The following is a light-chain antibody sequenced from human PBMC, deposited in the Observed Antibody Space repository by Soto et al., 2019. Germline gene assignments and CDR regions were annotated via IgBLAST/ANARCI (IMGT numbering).Light chain of an antibody. V-gene: IGKV3-15*01. CDR1: QCVSSN. Sequence: EIVMTQSTATLSVSPGERATLSCRASQCVSSNLAWYQQKPGQAPRLLIYGASTRDTGIPARFSGSGSGTEFTLTISSLQSEDFAVYYCQQYNNCPPAFGQGTKLEIK. CDR3: QQYNNCPPA. J-gene: IGKJ2*01. CDR2: GAS.